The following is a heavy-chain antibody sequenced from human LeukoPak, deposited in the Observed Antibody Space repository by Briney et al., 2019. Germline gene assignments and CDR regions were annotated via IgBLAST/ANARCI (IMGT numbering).Heavy chain of an antibody. CDR3: VRGDYDSSGYLFDY. CDR1: GVSISRYS. D-gene: IGHD3-22*01. CDR2: ICDSGST. Sequence: SETLSLTCSVSGVSISRYSWSWIRQPPGTGLERFGYICDSGSTNYNPTPKSRLIISLEAFKNQSSLMPRLVTTPDTAVCFCVRGDYDSSGYLFDYWGQGTLVTVSS. J-gene: IGHJ4*02. V-gene: IGHV4-59*01.